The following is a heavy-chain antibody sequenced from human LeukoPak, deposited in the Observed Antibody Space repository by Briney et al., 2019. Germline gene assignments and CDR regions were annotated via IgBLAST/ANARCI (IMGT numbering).Heavy chain of an antibody. Sequence: GGSLRLSCAASGFTFSSYAMSWVRQAPGKGLEWVSAISGSGGSTYYADSVKGRFTISRDNSKNTLYLQMNSLRAEDTAVYYCAKVGAILIVGATPADYWGQGTLVTVSS. CDR2: ISGSGGST. CDR1: GFTFSSYA. D-gene: IGHD1-26*01. CDR3: AKVGAILIVGATPADY. V-gene: IGHV3-23*01. J-gene: IGHJ4*02.